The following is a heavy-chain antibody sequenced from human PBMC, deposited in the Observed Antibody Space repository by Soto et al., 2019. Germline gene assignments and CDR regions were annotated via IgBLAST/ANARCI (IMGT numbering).Heavy chain of an antibody. CDR3: ARDRTTPGLGWKDGSSYAFDI. V-gene: IGHV1-18*01. Sequence: ASVKLSCKASGYTFTSYGISWVRQAPGQGLEWMGWISAYNGNTNYAQKLQGRVTMTTDTSTSTAYMELRSLRSDDTAVYYCARDRTTPGLGWKDGSSYAFDIWGQGTMVTVSS. J-gene: IGHJ3*02. CDR2: ISAYNGNT. D-gene: IGHD6-13*01. CDR1: GYTFTSYG.